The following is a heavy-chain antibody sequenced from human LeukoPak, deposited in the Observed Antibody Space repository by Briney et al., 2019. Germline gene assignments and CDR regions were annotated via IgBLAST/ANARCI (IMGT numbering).Heavy chain of an antibody. Sequence: PGGSLRLSCAASGFTFSSYDMHWVRQATGKGLEWVSAIGTAGDTYYPGSVKGRFTISRENAKNSLYLQMNSLRAGDTAVYYCARGVSIVVVPGTWGQGTLVTVSS. CDR1: GFTFSSYD. CDR2: IGTAGDT. V-gene: IGHV3-13*01. D-gene: IGHD2-2*01. J-gene: IGHJ4*02. CDR3: ARGVSIVVVPGT.